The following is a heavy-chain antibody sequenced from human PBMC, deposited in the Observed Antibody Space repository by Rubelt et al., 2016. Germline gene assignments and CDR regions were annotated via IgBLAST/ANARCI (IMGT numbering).Heavy chain of an antibody. CDR3: ARVVVLTGTTSSGMDV. J-gene: IGHJ6*02. CDR2: INTNTGNP. D-gene: IGHD1-7*01. CDR1: GSTFTSYA. V-gene: IGHV7-4-1*02. Sequence: GSELKKPGASVKVSCKASGSTFTSYALNWVRQAPGQGLAWMGWINTNTGNPTYAQGFTGRFVFSLDTSVSTAYLQISSLKAEDTAVYYCARVVVLTGTTSSGMDVWGQGTTVTASS.